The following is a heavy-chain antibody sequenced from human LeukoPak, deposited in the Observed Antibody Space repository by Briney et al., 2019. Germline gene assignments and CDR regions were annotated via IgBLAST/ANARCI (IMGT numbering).Heavy chain of an antibody. V-gene: IGHV1-46*01. CDR1: GYTFTSYY. J-gene: IGHJ4*02. D-gene: IGHD3-22*01. CDR3: ARDSPYSYDSSGYYWGSYFDY. Sequence: ASVKVSCKASGYTFTSYYMHWVRQAPEQGLEWMGIINPSGGSTSYAQKFQGRVTMTRDTSTSTVYMELSSLRSEDTAVYYCARDSPYSYDSSGYYWGSYFDYWGQGTLVTVSS. CDR2: INPSGGST.